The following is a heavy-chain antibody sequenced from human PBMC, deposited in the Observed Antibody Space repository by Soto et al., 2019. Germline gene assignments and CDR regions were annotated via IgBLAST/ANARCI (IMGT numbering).Heavy chain of an antibody. CDR3: ARELGGEARSTLCYFAS. CDR1: GYTFTGYY. V-gene: IGHV1-2*02. CDR2: INPNSGGT. Sequence: ASVKVSCKASGYTFTGYYMHWVRQAPGQGLEWMGWINPNSGGTNYAQKFQGRVTMTRDTSINTAYMELSRLRSDDTAVYYCARELGGEARSTLCYFASWGQGTLVTVSS. D-gene: IGHD3-16*01. J-gene: IGHJ4*02.